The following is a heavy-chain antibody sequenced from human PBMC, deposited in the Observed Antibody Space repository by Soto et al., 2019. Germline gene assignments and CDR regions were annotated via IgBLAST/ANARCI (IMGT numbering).Heavy chain of an antibody. V-gene: IGHV3-23*01. D-gene: IGHD4-4*01. J-gene: IGHJ4*02. CDR1: GFSFRNYA. CDR2: ISSSGYT. Sequence: GGSLRLSCATSGFSFRNYAMSWVRQAPGKGLEWVAGISSSGYTYYVDSLKGRFTISRDNSKNTLYLQMNSLRAEDTAVYYCAKDLIDYSNSYFDYWGQGTLVTVSS. CDR3: AKDLIDYSNSYFDY.